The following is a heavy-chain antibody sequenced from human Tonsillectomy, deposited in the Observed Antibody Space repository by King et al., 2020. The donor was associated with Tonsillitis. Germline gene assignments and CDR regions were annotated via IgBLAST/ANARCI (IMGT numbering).Heavy chain of an antibody. Sequence: QLQESGPGLVKPSETLSLTCTVSGGSISSYYWSWIRQPPGKGLEWIGYIYYSGSTNYNPSLKSRVTISVDTSKNQFSLKLSSVTAADTAVYYCARSDDPSGGGFGKVYYYYCMDVWGQGTTVTVSS. J-gene: IGHJ6*02. V-gene: IGHV4-59*01. CDR2: IYYSGST. CDR1: GGSISSYY. D-gene: IGHD3-10*01. CDR3: ARSDDPSGGGFGKVYYYYCMDV.